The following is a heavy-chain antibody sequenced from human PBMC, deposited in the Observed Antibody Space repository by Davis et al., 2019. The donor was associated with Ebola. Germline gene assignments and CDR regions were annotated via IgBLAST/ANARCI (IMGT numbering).Heavy chain of an antibody. Sequence: MPSETLSLTCAVYGGSFSGYYWSWIRQPPGKGLEWIGDIIHSGSANYNPSLKSRVTISVDTSKNQFSLKLTSVTAADTAVYYCARSSSLRLPDYWGQGTRVTVSS. CDR2: IIHSGSA. D-gene: IGHD6-6*01. J-gene: IGHJ4*02. CDR3: ARSSSLRLPDY. CDR1: GGSFSGYY. V-gene: IGHV4-34*12.